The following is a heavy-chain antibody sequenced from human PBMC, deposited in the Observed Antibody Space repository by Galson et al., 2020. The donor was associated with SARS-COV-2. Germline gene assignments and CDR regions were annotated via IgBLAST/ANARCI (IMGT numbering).Heavy chain of an antibody. J-gene: IGHJ4*02. D-gene: IGHD2-15*01. Sequence: SETLSLTCTVSGGSINSGDYYWVWIRQPPGKGLEWIATIYYSGSTYYNPSLKSRVTISVDTSKNQFSLNLNSVTAADTAVYYCARRGGGGISLDYWGQGTLVTVSP. CDR3: ARRGGGGISLDY. CDR2: IYYSGST. CDR1: GGSINSGDYY. V-gene: IGHV4-39*01.